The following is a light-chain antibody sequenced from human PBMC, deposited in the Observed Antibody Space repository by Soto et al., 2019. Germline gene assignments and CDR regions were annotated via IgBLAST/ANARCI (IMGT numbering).Light chain of an antibody. CDR1: QSISRW. V-gene: IGKV1-5*03. Sequence: DIQMTRSPSTLSASVGDRVTITCRASQSISRWLAWYQQKPGKAPKLFIYKASTLESGVPSRFSGSGSGTEFTLTISSLQSEDFAVYFCQQYNNWPPITFGQGTRLEI. CDR3: QQYNNWPPIT. CDR2: KAS. J-gene: IGKJ5*01.